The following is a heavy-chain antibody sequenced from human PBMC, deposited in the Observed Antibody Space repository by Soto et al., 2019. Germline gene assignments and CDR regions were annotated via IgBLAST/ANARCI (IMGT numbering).Heavy chain of an antibody. CDR2: FDPEDGET. Sequence: ASVKVSCKVSGYTLTELSMHWVRQAPGKGLEWMGGFDPEDGETIYAQKFQGRVTMTEDTSTDTAYMELSSLRSEDTAVYYCATQMIVVVRGAFDIWGQGTMVTVSS. CDR3: ATQMIVVVRGAFDI. CDR1: GYTLTELS. V-gene: IGHV1-24*01. J-gene: IGHJ3*02. D-gene: IGHD3-22*01.